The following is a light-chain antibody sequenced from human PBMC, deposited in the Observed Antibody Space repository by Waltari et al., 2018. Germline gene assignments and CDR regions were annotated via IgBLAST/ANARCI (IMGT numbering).Light chain of an antibody. CDR3: QVWDSTSDHHVI. J-gene: IGLJ2*01. CDR2: DDS. CDR1: NIRSQN. V-gene: IGLV3-21*02. Sequence: SYVLTQPRSLSVAPGQTAMITCGGNNIRSQNVHWYQHKSGQAPVLVIYDDSDRPSGNPERFSGSKSWNTAILTISRVEAGDEAAYYCQVWDSTSDHHVIFGGGTKLTVL.